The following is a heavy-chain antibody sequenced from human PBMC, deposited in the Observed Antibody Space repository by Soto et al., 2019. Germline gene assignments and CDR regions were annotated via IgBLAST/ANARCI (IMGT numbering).Heavy chain of an antibody. CDR1: GGSISSSSYY. J-gene: IGHJ6*03. V-gene: IGHV4-39*01. CDR2: IYYSGST. CDR3: ATSRTPMTTYYYYMDV. D-gene: IGHD4-17*01. Sequence: SETLSLTCTVSGGSISSSSYYWGWIRQPPGKGLEWIGSIYYSGSTYYNPSLKSRVTISVDTSKNQFSLKLSSVTAADTAVYYCATSRTPMTTYYYYMDVWGKGTTVTVSS.